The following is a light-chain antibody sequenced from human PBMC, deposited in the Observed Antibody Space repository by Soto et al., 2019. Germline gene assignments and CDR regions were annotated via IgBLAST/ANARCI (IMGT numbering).Light chain of an antibody. CDR1: QSVSSSY. Sequence: EIVLTQSPGTLSLSPGEIHALFCRASQSVSSSYLAWYQQKPGQAPRLLIYGASRRATGIPDRFSGSGSGTDFTLTISRLEPEDFAVYYCQQYGSSGTFGQGTKVDIK. V-gene: IGKV3-20*01. CDR2: GAS. J-gene: IGKJ1*01. CDR3: QQYGSSGT.